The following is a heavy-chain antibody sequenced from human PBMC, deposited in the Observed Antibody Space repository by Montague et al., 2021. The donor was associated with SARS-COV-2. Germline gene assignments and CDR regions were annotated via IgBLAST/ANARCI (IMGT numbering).Heavy chain of an antibody. Sequence: SDTLSLTRSVSGGSMSSYHWVWIRQPPGKGLEWIGYVSYRGSTNXNLSLKSRVTISLDTSKNRFSLRVTSVTAADTAVYYCARDVRYYYDQWGQGILVTVSS. CDR1: GGSMSSYH. CDR3: ARDVRYYYDQ. J-gene: IGHJ4*02. CDR2: VSYRGST. V-gene: IGHV4-59*01. D-gene: IGHD3-10*01.